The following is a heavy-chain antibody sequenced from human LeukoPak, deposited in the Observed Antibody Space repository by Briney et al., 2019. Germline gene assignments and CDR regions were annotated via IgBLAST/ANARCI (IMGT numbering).Heavy chain of an antibody. D-gene: IGHD3-16*01. V-gene: IGHV1-46*01. J-gene: IGHJ4*02. CDR2: INPSGGST. CDR3: AREESGGLFDY. Sequence: VASVKVSCKASGYSFSSSYMYWVRQAPGQGLEWMGIINPSGGSTTYAQKFQGRVTMTRDTPTSTVYMEMSSLRPEDTAVYYCAREESGGLFDYWGQGTLVTVSS. CDR1: GYSFSSSY.